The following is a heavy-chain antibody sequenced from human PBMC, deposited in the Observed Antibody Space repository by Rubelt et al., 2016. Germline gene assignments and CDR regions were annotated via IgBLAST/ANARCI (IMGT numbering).Heavy chain of an antibody. CDR2: IIPFLGIA. D-gene: IGHD1-26*01. J-gene: IGHJ4*02. Sequence: VQLVQSGAEVKKPGSSVKVSCKASGGTFSSYAISWVRQAPGQGLEWMGRIIPFLGIAIYAQKFQGRVTISADKSTSTAYRGLKSLRSEDTAVYYCASTRIVGGADYWGQGSLVTVAS. CDR3: ASTRIVGGADY. CDR1: GGTFSSYA. V-gene: IGHV1-69*04.